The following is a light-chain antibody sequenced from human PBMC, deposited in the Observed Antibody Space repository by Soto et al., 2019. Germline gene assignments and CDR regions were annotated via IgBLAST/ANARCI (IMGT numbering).Light chain of an antibody. CDR1: QSLVYSSDNKNY. CDR2: WAS. Sequence: DIVMTQSPDSLAVSLGERATINFNSIQSLVYSSDNKNYLAWYQQKPGQPPKLLIYWASTRESGVPDRLSGSGSGTDFTLTISSLQAEDVAVYYCQQYYSTPLSFGGGTKVDIK. J-gene: IGKJ4*01. CDR3: QQYYSTPLS. V-gene: IGKV4-1*01.